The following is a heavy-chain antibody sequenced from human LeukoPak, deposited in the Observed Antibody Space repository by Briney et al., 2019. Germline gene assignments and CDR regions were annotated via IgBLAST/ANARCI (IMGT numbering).Heavy chain of an antibody. CDR2: ISGSGGST. V-gene: IGHV3-23*01. CDR3: ANDYDSSGFYEAY. D-gene: IGHD3-22*01. Sequence: GGSLRLSCAASGFTFSSYAMSWVRQAPGKGLEWVSAISGSGGSTYYADSVKGRFTISRDNSKNTLYLQMNSLRAEDTAVYYCANDYDSSGFYEAYWGQGTLVTVSS. CDR1: GFTFSSYA. J-gene: IGHJ4*02.